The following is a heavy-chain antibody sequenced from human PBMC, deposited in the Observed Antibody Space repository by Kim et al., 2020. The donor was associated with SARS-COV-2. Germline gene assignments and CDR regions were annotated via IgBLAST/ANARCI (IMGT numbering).Heavy chain of an antibody. D-gene: IGHD2-2*01. V-gene: IGHV1-58*01. CDR1: GFTFTSSS. Sequence: SVKVSCKASGFTFTSSSVQWVRQPRGQRLEWIGWIVVGSGDTKYAQKFRERVTITRDMSTDTAYLELSSLRSEDTAMYYCATGGVGGQCSRTSCSGGYYYDMDVWGQGTTVIVSS. CDR3: ATGGVGGQCSRTSCSGGYYYDMDV. CDR2: IVVGSGDT. J-gene: IGHJ6*02.